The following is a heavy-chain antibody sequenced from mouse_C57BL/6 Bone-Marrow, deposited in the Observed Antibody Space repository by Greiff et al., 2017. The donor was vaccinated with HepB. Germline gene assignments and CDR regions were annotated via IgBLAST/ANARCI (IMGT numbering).Heavy chain of an antibody. CDR2: IPPNSGST. V-gene: IGHV1-64*01. CDR1: GYTFTSYW. CDR3: ARRVYYSNYDWYFDV. Sequence: QVQLQQPGAELVKPGASVKLSCKASGYTFTSYWMHWVKQRPGQGLEWIGMIPPNSGSTNYNEKFKSKATLTVDKSSSTAYMQLSSLTSEDSAVYYCARRVYYSNYDWYFDVWGTGTTVTVSS. J-gene: IGHJ1*03. D-gene: IGHD2-5*01.